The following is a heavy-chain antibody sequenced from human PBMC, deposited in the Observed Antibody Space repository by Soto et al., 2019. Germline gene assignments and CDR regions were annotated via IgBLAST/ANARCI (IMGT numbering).Heavy chain of an antibody. D-gene: IGHD3-3*01. CDR3: ARGRVPGDY. V-gene: IGHV4-59*01. Sequence: PSETLSLTCAVYGGSFSGYYWSWIRQPPGKGLDWIGYIYYSGSTNYNPSLKSRVTISVDTSKNQFSLKLSSVTAADTAVYYCARGRVPGDYWGQGMLVTVSS. CDR1: GGSFSGYY. CDR2: IYYSGST. J-gene: IGHJ4*02.